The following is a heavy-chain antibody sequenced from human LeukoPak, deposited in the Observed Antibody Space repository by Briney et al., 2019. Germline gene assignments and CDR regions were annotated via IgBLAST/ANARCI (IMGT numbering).Heavy chain of an antibody. CDR2: ISYDASNK. D-gene: IGHD4-17*01. CDR3: ARDRPKSYGDYSGYFDY. V-gene: IGHV3-30*03. J-gene: IGHJ4*02. CDR1: GFTFSRYG. Sequence: GRSLRLSCAASGFTFSRYGMHWVRQTPGKGLEWVAVISYDASNKYYADSVKGRFTISRDNSQNTLYLQMNSLGAEDTAVYYCARDRPKSYGDYSGYFDYWGQGTLVTVSS.